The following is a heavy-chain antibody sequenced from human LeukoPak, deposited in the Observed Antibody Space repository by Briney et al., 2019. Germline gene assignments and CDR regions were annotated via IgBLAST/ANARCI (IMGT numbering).Heavy chain of an antibody. CDR3: ARRSFPRYCSSTSCYTGYYYYMGV. CDR2: INHSGST. D-gene: IGHD2-2*02. V-gene: IGHV4-34*01. Sequence: SETLSLTCAVYGGSFSGYYWSWIRQPPGKGLEWIGEINHSGSTNYNPSLKSRVTISVDTSKNQFSLKLSSVTAADTAVYYCARRSFPRYCSSTSCYTGYYYYMGVWGKGTTVTVSS. CDR1: GGSFSGYY. J-gene: IGHJ6*03.